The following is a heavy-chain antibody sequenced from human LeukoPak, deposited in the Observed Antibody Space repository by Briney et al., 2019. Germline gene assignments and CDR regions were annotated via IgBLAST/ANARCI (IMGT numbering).Heavy chain of an antibody. D-gene: IGHD4-17*01. CDR2: ISGSGGST. CDR1: GFTFSSYA. Sequence: GGPLRLSCAASGFTFSSYAMSWARQPPGKGLEWVSAISGSGGSTYYADSVKGRFTISRDNSKNTLYLQMNSLRAEDTAVYYCANHDYGDPIYYYYGMDVWGQGTTVTVSS. CDR3: ANHDYGDPIYYYYGMDV. V-gene: IGHV3-23*01. J-gene: IGHJ6*02.